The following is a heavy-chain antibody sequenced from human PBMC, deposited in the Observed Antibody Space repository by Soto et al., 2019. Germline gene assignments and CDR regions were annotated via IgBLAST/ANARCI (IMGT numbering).Heavy chain of an antibody. D-gene: IGHD2-2*01. Sequence: QMQLVQSGPEVKKPGTSVKVSCKASGFTFTSSAMQWVRQARGQRLEWIGWIVVGSGNTDYAQKFQERVTITRDMSTSTAYMELSSLRSEDTAVYYCAADYRVVPAASSYYYYYGMDVWGQGTTVTVSS. CDR1: GFTFTSSA. CDR3: AADYRVVPAASSYYYYYGMDV. CDR2: IVVGSGNT. J-gene: IGHJ6*02. V-gene: IGHV1-58*02.